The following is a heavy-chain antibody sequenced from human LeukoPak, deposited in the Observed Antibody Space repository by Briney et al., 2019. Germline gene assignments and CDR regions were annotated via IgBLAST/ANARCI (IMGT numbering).Heavy chain of an antibody. CDR1: GGTFSSYA. D-gene: IGHD3-10*01. J-gene: IGHJ4*02. CDR3: ARGDVLLWFGEYQPGYYFDY. Sequence: GASVKVSCKASGGTFSSYAISWVRQAPGQGLEWMGGIIPIFGTANYAQKFQGRVTITADESTSTAYRELSSLRSEDTAVYYCARGDVLLWFGEYQPGYYFDYWGQGTLVTVSS. V-gene: IGHV1-69*13. CDR2: IIPIFGTA.